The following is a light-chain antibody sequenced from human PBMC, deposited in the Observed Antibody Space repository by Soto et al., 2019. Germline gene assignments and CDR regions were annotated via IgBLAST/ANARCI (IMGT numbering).Light chain of an antibody. CDR2: GAS. Sequence: EIVLTQSPGPLSLFPGERATLSCRASQSLITRYLAWYQQKPGQAPRLLIYGASSRATGIPDRFSGSGSGTDFTLTISRLEPEDFAVYSCQQYGTSPTFGQGTRLEI. J-gene: IGKJ5*01. CDR3: QQYGTSPT. V-gene: IGKV3-20*01. CDR1: QSLITRY.